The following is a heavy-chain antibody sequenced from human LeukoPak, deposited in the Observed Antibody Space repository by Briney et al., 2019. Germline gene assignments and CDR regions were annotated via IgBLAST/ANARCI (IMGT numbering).Heavy chain of an antibody. Sequence: GGSLRLSCAASGCTFSSYGMHWVRQAPGKGLEWMAVIWYDGSNKYYADSVKGRFTISRDNSKNTLYLQMNSLRAEDTAVYYCARDILDAFDIWGQGTMVTVSS. D-gene: IGHD2-2*02. CDR2: IWYDGSNK. V-gene: IGHV3-33*01. CDR3: ARDILDAFDI. CDR1: GCTFSSYG. J-gene: IGHJ3*02.